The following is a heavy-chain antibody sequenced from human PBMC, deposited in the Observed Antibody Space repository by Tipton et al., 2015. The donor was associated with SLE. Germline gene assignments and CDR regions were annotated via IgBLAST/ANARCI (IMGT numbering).Heavy chain of an antibody. V-gene: IGHV1-8*03. CDR1: GYTFTSYD. CDR3: AREVVRGSGSYYRSGMDV. Sequence: QLVQSGAEVKKPGASVKVSCKASGYTFTSYDINWVRQATGQGLEWMGWMNPNSGNTGYAQKFQGRVTITRNTSISTAYMELSSLRSEDTAVYYCAREVVRGSGSYYRSGMDVWGQGTTVTVSS. CDR2: MNPNSGNT. D-gene: IGHD3-10*01. J-gene: IGHJ6*02.